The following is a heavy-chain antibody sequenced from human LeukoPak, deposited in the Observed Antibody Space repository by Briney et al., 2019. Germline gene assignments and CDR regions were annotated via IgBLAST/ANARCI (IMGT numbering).Heavy chain of an antibody. Sequence: GGSLRLSCTASGFIFSTSWMTWVRQAPGKGLEWVANINLGGGEKYYVDSVKGRFTISRDNAKNSLYLQMNSLRAEDTAVYYCARGITSGPRRYDVRNFDYWGQGTPVTVSS. J-gene: IGHJ4*02. V-gene: IGHV3-7*01. CDR1: GFIFSTSW. CDR2: INLGGGEK. D-gene: IGHD5-12*01. CDR3: ARGITSGPRRYDVRNFDY.